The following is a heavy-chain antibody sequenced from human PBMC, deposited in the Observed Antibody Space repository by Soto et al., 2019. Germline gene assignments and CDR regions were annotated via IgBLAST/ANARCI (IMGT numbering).Heavy chain of an antibody. V-gene: IGHV1-2*02. CDR2: INPNSGGT. CDR3: AREWGGGVYRA. CDR1: GYTFTGYY. J-gene: IGHJ5*02. Sequence: ASVKVSCKASGYTFTGYYMHWVRQAPGQGLEWMGWINPNSGGTNYAQKFQGRVTMTRDTSISAAYMELSRLRSDDTAVYYCAREWGGGVYRAWGQGALLIVSS. D-gene: IGHD2-21*01.